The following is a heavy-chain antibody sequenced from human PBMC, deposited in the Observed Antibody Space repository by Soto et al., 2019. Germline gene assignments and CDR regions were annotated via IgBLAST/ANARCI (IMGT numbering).Heavy chain of an antibody. CDR3: ARYSGYECLRFDP. Sequence: QVQLQESGPGLVKPSQSLSLTCTVSGGSISSGDYYWSWIRQPPGKGLEWIGYIYYSGSTYYNPSLKSRVTISVDTSKNQISLELSSVTAADTAVYYCARYSGYECLRFDPWGQGTLVTVSS. J-gene: IGHJ5*02. CDR1: GGSISSGDYY. CDR2: IYYSGST. V-gene: IGHV4-30-4*01. D-gene: IGHD5-12*01.